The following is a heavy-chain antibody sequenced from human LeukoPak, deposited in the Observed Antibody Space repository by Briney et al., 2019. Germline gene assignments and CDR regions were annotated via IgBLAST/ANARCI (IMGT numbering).Heavy chain of an antibody. V-gene: IGHV3-23*01. CDR1: GFTFDSHS. CDR3: AKDPVNGFNYFDF. D-gene: IGHD2-8*01. J-gene: IGHJ4*02. CDR2: VSGSGDGR. Sequence: GGSLRLSCAASGFTFDSHSVSWVRQAPGKGLEWVSTVSGSGDGRYYTDSVKGRFTISRDNSQNTVYLQMNTLRAEDTAVYYCAKDPVNGFNYFDFWGQGTLVTVSS.